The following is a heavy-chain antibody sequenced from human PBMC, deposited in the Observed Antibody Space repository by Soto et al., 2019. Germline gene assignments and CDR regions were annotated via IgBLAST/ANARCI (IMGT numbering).Heavy chain of an antibody. V-gene: IGHV1-18*04. J-gene: IGHJ4*02. D-gene: IGHD6-19*01. Sequence: QVQLVQSGGEVKKPGASVKVSCKTSGYTFSNYDFSWVRQAPGQGLEWMGWVSNKNGVTNYAEKFRDRVTMTTDISTNTIYMELRSLRSDDTAVYFCARERLNTGWYGFDHWGQGTQVTVS. CDR3: ARERLNTGWYGFDH. CDR1: GYTFSNYD. CDR2: VSNKNGVT.